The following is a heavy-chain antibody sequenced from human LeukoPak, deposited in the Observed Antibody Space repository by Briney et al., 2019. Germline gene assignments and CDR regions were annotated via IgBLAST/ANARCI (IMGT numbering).Heavy chain of an antibody. D-gene: IGHD1-26*01. CDR3: ARDAVVGTQYYFDY. V-gene: IGHV3-21*01. CDR2: ISSSSSYI. J-gene: IGHJ4*02. CDR1: GFTFSSYS. Sequence: GGSLRLSCAASGFTFSSYSMNRVRQAPGKGLEWVSSISSSSSYIYYADSVKGRFTISRDNAKNSLYLQMNSLRAEDTAVYYCARDAVVGTQYYFDYWGQGTLVTVSS.